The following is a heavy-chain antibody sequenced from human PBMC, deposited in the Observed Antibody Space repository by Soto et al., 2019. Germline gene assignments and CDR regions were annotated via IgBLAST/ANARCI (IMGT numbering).Heavy chain of an antibody. V-gene: IGHV4-59*01. CDR3: AREGVAAPSYSYGNAL. CDR2: ISYTGST. Sequence: TSETLSLTCTVSGDSIRSYYWSWIRQPPGKGLEWIGYISYTGSTHYNPSLKSRVTISADTSKNQFSLKLSSVTTADTALYYCAREGVAAPSYSYGNALWRQGSIVTGS. J-gene: IGHJ6*02. CDR1: GDSIRSYY. D-gene: IGHD2-15*01.